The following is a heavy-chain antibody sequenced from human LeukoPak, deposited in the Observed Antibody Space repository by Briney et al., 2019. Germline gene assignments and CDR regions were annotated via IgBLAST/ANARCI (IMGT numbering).Heavy chain of an antibody. V-gene: IGHV1-69*13. CDR3: ARDTRITAAEYTFDY. CDR1: GGTFSSYA. D-gene: IGHD6-13*01. CDR2: IIPIFGTA. Sequence: ASVKVSCKASGGTFSSYAISWVRQAPGQGLEWVGGIIPIFGTANYAQKFQGRVTITADESTSTAYMELSSLRSEDTAVYYCARDTRITAAEYTFDYWGQGTLVTVSS. J-gene: IGHJ4*02.